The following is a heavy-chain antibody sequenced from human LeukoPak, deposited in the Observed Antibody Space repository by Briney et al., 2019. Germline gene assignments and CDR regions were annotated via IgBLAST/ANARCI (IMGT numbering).Heavy chain of an antibody. D-gene: IGHD3-10*01. Sequence: GASVKVSCKASGYIFTSYGISWVRQAPGQGLEWMGWISAYNGNTNYAQKLQGRVTMTTDTSTSTAYMELRSLRSDDTAVYYCARDRWFGDLSPSDYWGQGTQVTVSS. CDR1: GYIFTSYG. CDR2: ISAYNGNT. J-gene: IGHJ4*02. V-gene: IGHV1-18*01. CDR3: ARDRWFGDLSPSDY.